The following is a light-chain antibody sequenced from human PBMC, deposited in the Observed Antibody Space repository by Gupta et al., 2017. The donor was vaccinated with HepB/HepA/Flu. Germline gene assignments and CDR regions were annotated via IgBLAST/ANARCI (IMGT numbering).Light chain of an antibody. J-gene: IGKJ3*01. CDR2: TAS. V-gene: IGKV1-39*01. CDR3: QQTYSVPPT. Sequence: DIQMTQSPSSLSASVGDRVTITCRSSQSILRYLNWFQKKPGKAPNLLIYTASSFQSGVPSRFSGGGSGTDFTRNISSLQPEDFATYYCQQTYSVPPTFGPGTKVDVK. CDR1: QSILRY.